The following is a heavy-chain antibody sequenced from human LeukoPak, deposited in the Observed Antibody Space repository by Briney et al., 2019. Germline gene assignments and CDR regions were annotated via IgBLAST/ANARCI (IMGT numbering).Heavy chain of an antibody. CDR3: ATWGIAVAGVDY. CDR2: INPNSGGT. V-gene: IGHV1-2*06. Sequence: GASVKVSCKASGYTFTSYGISWVRQAPGQGLEWMGRINPNSGGTNYAQKFQGRVTMTRDTSISTAYMELSRLRSDDTAVYYCATWGIAVAGVDYWGQGTLVTVSS. CDR1: GYTFTSYG. D-gene: IGHD6-19*01. J-gene: IGHJ4*02.